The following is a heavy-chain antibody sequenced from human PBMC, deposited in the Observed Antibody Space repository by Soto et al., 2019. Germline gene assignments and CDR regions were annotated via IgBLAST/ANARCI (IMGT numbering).Heavy chain of an antibody. J-gene: IGHJ6*02. Sequence: SETLSLTCAVSGGSISSGDYYWGWIRQPPGKGLEWIGSIYYSGSTYYNPSLKSRVTISVDTSKNQISLKLSSVTAADTAVYYCARLNILTGYFSAYYYGMDVWGQGTTVTVSS. CDR2: IYYSGST. V-gene: IGHV4-39*01. D-gene: IGHD3-9*01. CDR1: GGSISSGDYY. CDR3: ARLNILTGYFSAYYYGMDV.